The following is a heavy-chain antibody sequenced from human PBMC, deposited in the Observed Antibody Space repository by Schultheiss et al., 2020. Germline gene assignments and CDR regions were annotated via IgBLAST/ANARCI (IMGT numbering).Heavy chain of an antibody. Sequence: SQTLSLTCAVYGGSFSGYYWSWIRQPPGKGLEWIGEINHSGSTNYNPSLKSRVTISVDTSKNQFSLKLSSVTAADTAVYYCARGGRKGFYYYYYMDVWGKGTTVTVSS. CDR3: ARGGRKGFYYYYYMDV. V-gene: IGHV4-34*01. J-gene: IGHJ6*03. CDR1: GGSFSGYY. CDR2: INHSGST.